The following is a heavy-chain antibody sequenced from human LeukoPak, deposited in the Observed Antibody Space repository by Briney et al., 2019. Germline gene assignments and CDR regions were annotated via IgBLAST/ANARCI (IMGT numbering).Heavy chain of an antibody. D-gene: IGHD6-6*01. Sequence: GGSLRLSCAASGFTFSSYAMSWVRQAPGKGLEWVSAISGSGGSTYYADSVKGRFTISRDNSKNTLYLQMNSLRAEDTAVYYCAKWSSSSIPYYYYYMDVWGKGTTVTVSS. V-gene: IGHV3-23*01. CDR2: ISGSGGST. CDR1: GFTFSSYA. CDR3: AKWSSSSIPYYYYYMDV. J-gene: IGHJ6*03.